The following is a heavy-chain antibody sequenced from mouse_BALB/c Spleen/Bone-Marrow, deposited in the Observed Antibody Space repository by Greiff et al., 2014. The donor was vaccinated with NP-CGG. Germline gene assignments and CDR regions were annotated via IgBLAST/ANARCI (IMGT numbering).Heavy chain of an antibody. J-gene: IGHJ3*01. Sequence: EVMLVESGGGLVKPGGSLKLSCAASGFTFSSYTMSWVRQTPEKRLEWVATISSGGSYTYYPDSVKGRFTTSRDNAKNTLYLQMSSLRSEDTAMYYCARLRDGYSPFAYWGQGTLVTVSA. D-gene: IGHD2-3*01. CDR2: ISSGGSYT. CDR1: GFTFSSYT. V-gene: IGHV5-9-1*01. CDR3: ARLRDGYSPFAY.